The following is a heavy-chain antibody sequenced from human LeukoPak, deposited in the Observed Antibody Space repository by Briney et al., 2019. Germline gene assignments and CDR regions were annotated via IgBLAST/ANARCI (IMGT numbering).Heavy chain of an antibody. D-gene: IGHD5-18*01. CDR3: VSAFNGNSYGYGF. J-gene: IGHJ4*02. CDR1: GFSFSTYN. CDR2: ISATTGIT. Sequence: GGSLRLSCAASGFSFSTYNMNWVRQAPGKGLEWVSYISATTGITYYADSVKGRFTISRDNAKNSLYLQLNSLRAEDTAVYYCVSAFNGNSYGYGFWGQGTLVTVSS. V-gene: IGHV3-48*01.